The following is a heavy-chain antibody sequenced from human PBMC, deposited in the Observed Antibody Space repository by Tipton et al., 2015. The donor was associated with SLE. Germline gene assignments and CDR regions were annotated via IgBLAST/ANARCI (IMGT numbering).Heavy chain of an antibody. CDR3: TRDRTPDYYYYYYMDV. CDR1: GVSISSSRYYST. CDR2: ISSTGST. V-gene: IGHV4-61*02. Sequence: TLSLTCTVSGVSISSSRYYSTWSWIRQSAGKGLEWIGRISSTGSTNYNPSLRSRVIMSVDTSENQFSLRVTSVTAADSAIYYCTRDRTPDYYYYYYMDVWGKGTTVTVSS. D-gene: IGHD2-15*01. J-gene: IGHJ6*03.